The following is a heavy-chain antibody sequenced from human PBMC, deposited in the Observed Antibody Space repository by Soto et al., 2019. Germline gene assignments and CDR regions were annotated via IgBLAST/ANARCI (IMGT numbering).Heavy chain of an antibody. J-gene: IGHJ5*02. CDR3: AREYDILTGYYNVGWFDP. CDR1: GFTFSSYS. Sequence: EVQLVESGGGLVQPGGSLRLSCAASGFTFSSYSMNWVRQAPGKGLEWVSHISSSSSSIYYADSVRGRVTISRDNAKNSLYLQMNSLRDEDTAVYYCAREYDILTGYYNVGWFDPWGQGTLVTVSS. D-gene: IGHD3-9*01. V-gene: IGHV3-48*02. CDR2: ISSSSSSI.